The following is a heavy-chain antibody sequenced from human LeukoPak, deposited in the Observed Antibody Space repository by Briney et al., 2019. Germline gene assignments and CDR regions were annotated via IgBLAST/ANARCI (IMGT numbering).Heavy chain of an antibody. V-gene: IGHV4-39*07. Sequence: SETLSLTCTVSGGSISSSSYYWGWIRQPPGKGLEWIGRIYYSGSTYYNPSLKSRVTISVDTSKNQFSLKLSSVTAADTAVYYCAREASPGDYGDYGYYYYYMDVWGKGTTVTISS. D-gene: IGHD4-17*01. CDR3: AREASPGDYGDYGYYYYYMDV. CDR1: GGSISSSSYY. CDR2: IYYSGST. J-gene: IGHJ6*03.